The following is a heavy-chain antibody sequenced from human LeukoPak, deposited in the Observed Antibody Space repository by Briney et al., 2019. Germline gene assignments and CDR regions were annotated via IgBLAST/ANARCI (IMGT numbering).Heavy chain of an antibody. CDR1: GFTFSSYS. V-gene: IGHV3-21*01. CDR3: ASFQGGNGFLTYAFDI. Sequence: PGGSLRLSCAASGFTFSSYSMNWVRQAPGKGLEWVSSISSSSSYIYYADSVKGRFTISRDNARNSLYLQMNSLRAEDTAVYYCASFQGGNGFLTYAFDIWGQGTMVTVSS. CDR2: ISSSSSYI. J-gene: IGHJ3*02. D-gene: IGHD4-23*01.